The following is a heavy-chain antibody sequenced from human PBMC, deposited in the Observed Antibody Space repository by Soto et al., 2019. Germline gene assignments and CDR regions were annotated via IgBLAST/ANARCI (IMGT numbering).Heavy chain of an antibody. V-gene: IGHV1-69*02. CDR1: GDTFSYYT. J-gene: IGHJ4*02. CDR3: AANYGSEYRAFEF. CDR2: INTILTLS. Sequence: QVQLVQSGAEVKKPGSSVKVSCKTSGDTFSYYTVNWVRQATGLGLEWMGRINTILTLSNYAQNFRGRVAIAAAKTTGTDDMEMISMRSADTALYDWAANYGSEYRAFEFWGQGALVTVSS. D-gene: IGHD3-10*01.